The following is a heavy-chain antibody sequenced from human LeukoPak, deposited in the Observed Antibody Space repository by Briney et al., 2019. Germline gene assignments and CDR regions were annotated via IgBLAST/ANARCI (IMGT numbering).Heavy chain of an antibody. D-gene: IGHD3-22*01. CDR1: GFTVSSNY. CDR3: ARDGSYYDSSGYRELDAFDI. Sequence: GASLRLSCAASGFTVSSNYMSWVRQAPGKGLEWVSVIYTGGSTYYADSVKGRFTISSDNSKNTLYLQMNSLRAEDKVVYYCARDGSYYDSSGYRELDAFDIWGQGTMVTVSS. V-gene: IGHV3-53*01. CDR2: IYTGGST. J-gene: IGHJ3*02.